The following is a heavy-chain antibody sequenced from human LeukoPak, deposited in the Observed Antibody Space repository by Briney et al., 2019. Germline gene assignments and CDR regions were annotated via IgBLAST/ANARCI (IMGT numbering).Heavy chain of an antibody. D-gene: IGHD4/OR15-4a*01. V-gene: IGHV4-59*08. CDR3: ARHAAFADYQSHLTHVDY. Sequence: SETLSLTCTVSGDSISTYYWSWIRQPPGKGLEWIGYIHYSGSTNYNPSLRSRVTISVDTSKNQFSLRLSSVTAADTALYYCARHAAFADYQSHLTHVDYWGQGTLVTVSS. CDR2: IHYSGST. J-gene: IGHJ4*02. CDR1: GDSISTYY.